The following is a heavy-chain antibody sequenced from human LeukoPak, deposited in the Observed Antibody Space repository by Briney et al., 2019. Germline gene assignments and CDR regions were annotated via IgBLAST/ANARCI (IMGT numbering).Heavy chain of an antibody. V-gene: IGHV3-53*01. J-gene: IGHJ3*02. D-gene: IGHD6-13*01. CDR3: AKDGQYSSSWHDAFDI. CDR2: IYSGGST. Sequence: GGSLRLSCAASGFTVSSNYMSWVRQAPGKGLEWVSVIYSGGSTYYADSVKGRFTISRDNSKNTLYLQMNSLRAEDTAVYYCAKDGQYSSSWHDAFDIWGQGTMVTVSS. CDR1: GFTVSSNY.